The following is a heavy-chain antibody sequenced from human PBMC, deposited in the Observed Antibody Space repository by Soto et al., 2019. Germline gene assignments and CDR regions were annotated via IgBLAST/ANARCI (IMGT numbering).Heavy chain of an antibody. CDR3: TRDLAAARR. CDR1: GYTFTSHY. CDR2: INPFGGST. V-gene: IGHV1-46*01. J-gene: IGHJ4*02. Sequence: ASEKVSCKASGYTFTSHYIHWVRQAPGQELEWMAIINPFGGSTNYAQRFQGRATLTMDTSTSTVYMELSSLRSEDTAVYYCTRDLAAARRWGQATLGNVSS. D-gene: IGHD2-15*01.